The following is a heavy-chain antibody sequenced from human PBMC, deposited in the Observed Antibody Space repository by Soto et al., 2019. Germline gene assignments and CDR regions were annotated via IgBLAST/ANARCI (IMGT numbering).Heavy chain of an antibody. Sequence: GGSLRLSCAASGFTFSNSGMNWVRQAPGKGLEWVSYISSSSSTIYYTDSVNGRFTISRDNAKNSLYLQMNALRAEDTAVYYCARDSGRQWLILDYWGLGTLVTVSS. CDR3: ARDSGRQWLILDY. V-gene: IGHV3-48*01. CDR2: ISSSSSTI. J-gene: IGHJ4*02. CDR1: GFTFSNSG. D-gene: IGHD6-19*01.